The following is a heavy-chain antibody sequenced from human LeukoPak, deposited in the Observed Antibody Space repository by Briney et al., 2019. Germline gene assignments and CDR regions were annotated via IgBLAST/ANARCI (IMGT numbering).Heavy chain of an antibody. CDR1: GGSFTSYY. CDR3: ARGPYSSDAGY. D-gene: IGHD6-25*01. V-gene: IGHV4-34*01. CDR2: ISHTGHT. J-gene: IGHJ4*02. Sequence: PSETLSLTCAVYGGSFTSYYWSWIRQPPGKGLEWIGEISHTGHTNYNPTLKSRVTMSVETSKNQLSLILSSVTAADTAVYYCARGPYSSDAGYWGQGTLVTVSS.